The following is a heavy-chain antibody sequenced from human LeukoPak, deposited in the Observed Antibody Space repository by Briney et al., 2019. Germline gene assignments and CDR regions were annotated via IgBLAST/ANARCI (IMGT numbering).Heavy chain of an antibody. CDR1: GGSISSGGYS. Sequence: SQTLSLTCAVSGGSISSGGYSWRWIRQPPGKGLEWIVYIYHSGSTYYNPSLKSPFTISVDRSKNQFSLKLSSVTAAATAVYYCARAHCSGGSCYSIRFDPWGQGTLVTVSS. J-gene: IGHJ5*02. CDR3: ARAHCSGGSCYSIRFDP. D-gene: IGHD2-15*01. CDR2: IYHSGST. V-gene: IGHV4-30-2*01.